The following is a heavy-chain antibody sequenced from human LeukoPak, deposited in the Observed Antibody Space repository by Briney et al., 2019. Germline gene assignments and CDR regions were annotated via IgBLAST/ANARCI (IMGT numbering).Heavy chain of an antibody. V-gene: IGHV3-7*01. Sequence: PGGSLRLSCAASGFTFSSYWMSWVRQAPGKGLEWVANIKQDGSEKHYVDPVKGRFTISRDNAKKSLYLQMNSLKAEDTAVYYCARRDFWSGPTFDYWGQGTLLTVSS. J-gene: IGHJ4*02. CDR2: IKQDGSEK. CDR3: ARRDFWSGPTFDY. D-gene: IGHD3-3*01. CDR1: GFTFSSYW.